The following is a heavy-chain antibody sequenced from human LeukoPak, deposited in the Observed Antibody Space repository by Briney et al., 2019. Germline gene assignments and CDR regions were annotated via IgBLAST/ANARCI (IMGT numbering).Heavy chain of an antibody. D-gene: IGHD3-22*01. V-gene: IGHV3-33*06. CDR3: AKDPHYYDSSGFPFDY. J-gene: IGHJ4*02. CDR1: GFTFSTHG. Sequence: GGSLRLSCAASGFTFSTHGMHWVRQAPGKGLEWVAVIWFDGSNKYYADSVKGRFTISRDNSKNTLYLQMNSLRAEDTAVYYCAKDPHYYDSSGFPFDYWGQGTLVTVSS. CDR2: IWFDGSNK.